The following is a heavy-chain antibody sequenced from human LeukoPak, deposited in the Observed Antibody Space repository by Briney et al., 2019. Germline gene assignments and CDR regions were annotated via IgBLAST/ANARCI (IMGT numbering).Heavy chain of an antibody. V-gene: IGHV3-11*05. CDR2: ISSSSSYT. J-gene: IGHJ3*02. CDR1: GFTFSDYY. CDR3: ARDSEKYQPLGAFDI. D-gene: IGHD2-2*01. Sequence: GGSLRLSCAASGFTFSDYYMSWIRQAPGKRLEWVSYISSSSSYTNYADSEKGRFTISRGNAKNSLYLQMNSLRAEDTAVYYCARDSEKYQPLGAFDIWGQGTMVTVSS.